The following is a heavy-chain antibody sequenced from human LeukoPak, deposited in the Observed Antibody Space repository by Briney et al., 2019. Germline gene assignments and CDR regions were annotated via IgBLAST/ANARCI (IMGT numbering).Heavy chain of an antibody. CDR2: INPSGGST. Sequence: ASVKVSCKASGYTFTSYYMHWVRQAPGQGLEWMGIINPSGGSTSYAQKFQGRVTMTRDMSTSTAYMELRSLRSDDTAVYYCARKINWFDPWGQGTLVTVSS. V-gene: IGHV1-46*01. CDR1: GYTFTSYY. CDR3: ARKINWFDP. J-gene: IGHJ5*02.